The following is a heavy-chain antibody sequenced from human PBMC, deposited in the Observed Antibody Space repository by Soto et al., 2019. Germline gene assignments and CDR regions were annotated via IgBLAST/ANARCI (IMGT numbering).Heavy chain of an antibody. CDR2: ISSRSSTI. J-gene: IGHJ3*02. CDR3: ARGDYPGIHAFDT. D-gene: IGHD3-16*01. CDR1: GFTFSSYS. Sequence: EVQLVESGGGLVQPGGSLRLSCAASGFTFSSYSMNWVLQAPGKGLEWVSYISSRSSTIYYADSVKGSFTISRDNAKNSLYLQMNSLRDEDTAVYYCARGDYPGIHAFDTWGQGTIVTVSS. V-gene: IGHV3-48*02.